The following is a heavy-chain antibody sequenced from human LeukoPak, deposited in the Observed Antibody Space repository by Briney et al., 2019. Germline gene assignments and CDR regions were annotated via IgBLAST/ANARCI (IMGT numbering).Heavy chain of an antibody. CDR3: ARDSGWYPGYFDY. J-gene: IGHJ4*02. Sequence: SETLSLTCTVSGGSISSYYWSWIRQPPGKGLEWIGYIYYSGSTNYNPSLKSRVTISVDTSKNQFSLKLSSVTAADTAVYYCARDSGWYPGYFDYWGQGNLVAVSS. D-gene: IGHD6-19*01. CDR1: GGSISSYY. V-gene: IGHV4-59*01. CDR2: IYYSGST.